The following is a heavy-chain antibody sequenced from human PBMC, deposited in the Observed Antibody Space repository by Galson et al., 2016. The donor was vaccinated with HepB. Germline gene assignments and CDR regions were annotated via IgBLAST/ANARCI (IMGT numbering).Heavy chain of an antibody. V-gene: IGHV1-8*02. CDR3: ARGLFTVGMTRQYFDF. Sequence: SVKVSCKASGYTFTSFDINWVRQAAGQGLEWMGGMNPNSGYTDYAQKFQGRVTMTRNTSITTAYMELTGLRSEDTAVYYCARGLFTVGMTRQYFDFWGRGTLVTVSS. D-gene: IGHD2-21*02. J-gene: IGHJ2*01. CDR1: GYTFTSFD. CDR2: MNPNSGYT.